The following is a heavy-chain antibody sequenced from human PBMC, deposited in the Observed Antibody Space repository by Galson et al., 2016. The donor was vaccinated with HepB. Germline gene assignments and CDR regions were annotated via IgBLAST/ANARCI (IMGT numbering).Heavy chain of an antibody. CDR2: IMPLYGTP. CDR3: AKPRGSHGYFDY. J-gene: IGHJ4*02. V-gene: IGHV1-69*13. Sequence: SVKVSCKAYGGAFSNFAISWVRQAPGQGPEWMGGIMPLYGTPNYEQKFQGRLTITPDASTTTAFMDLSNLRFDDTAVYYCAKPRGSHGYFDYWGQGTLVTVSS. CDR1: GGAFSNFA. D-gene: IGHD1-26*01.